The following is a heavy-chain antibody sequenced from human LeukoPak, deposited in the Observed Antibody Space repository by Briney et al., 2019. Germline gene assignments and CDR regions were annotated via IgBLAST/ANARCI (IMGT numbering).Heavy chain of an antibody. CDR1: GFTFSSYA. Sequence: GGSLRLSCAASGFTFSSYAMSWVRQAPGKGLEWVSAISGSGGSTYYADSVKGRFTISRDNSKNTLYLQMNSLRAEDTAVYYCAKDLGYDILTGYPFDYWGQGTLVTVSS. D-gene: IGHD3-9*01. V-gene: IGHV3-23*01. CDR3: AKDLGYDILTGYPFDY. CDR2: ISGSGGST. J-gene: IGHJ4*02.